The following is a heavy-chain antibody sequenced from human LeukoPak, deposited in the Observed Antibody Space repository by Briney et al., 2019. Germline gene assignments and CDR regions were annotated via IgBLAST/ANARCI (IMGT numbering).Heavy chain of an antibody. CDR2: INPNSGGT. D-gene: IGHD3-22*01. V-gene: IGHV1-2*06. CDR3: ARDGSRYYDSSGSFDP. CDR1: RYTFTGYY. Sequence: ASVKVSCKASRYTFTGYYMHWVRQAPGQGLEWMGRINPNSGGTNYAQKFQGRVTMTRDTSISTAYMELSRLRSDDTAVYYCARDGSRYYDSSGSFDPWGQGTLVTVSS. J-gene: IGHJ5*02.